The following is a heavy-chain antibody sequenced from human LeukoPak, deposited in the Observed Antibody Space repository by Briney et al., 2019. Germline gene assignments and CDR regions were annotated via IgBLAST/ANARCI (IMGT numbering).Heavy chain of an antibody. CDR2: IRYDGSNK. CDR1: GFTFSTYG. D-gene: IGHD5-12*01. V-gene: IGHV3-30*02. CDR3: ARVATTSST. Sequence: AGGSLRLSCAASGFTFSTYGIHWVRQAPGKGLEWVAFIRYDGSNKYYADSVKGRFTISRDNSKNTLYLQMNSLRAEDTAVYYCARVATTSSTWGQGTLVTVSS. J-gene: IGHJ5*02.